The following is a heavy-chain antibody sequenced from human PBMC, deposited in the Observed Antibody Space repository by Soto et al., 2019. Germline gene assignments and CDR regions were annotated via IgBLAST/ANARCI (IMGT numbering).Heavy chain of an antibody. Sequence: SETLSLTCAVYGGSFSGYYWSWIRQPPGKGLEWIGEINHSGSTNYNPSLKSRVTISVDTSKNQFSLKLSSVTAADTAVYYCARGPPIRLGYMDVWGKGTTVTVSS. CDR3: ARGPPIRLGYMDV. D-gene: IGHD7-27*01. CDR1: GGSFSGYY. CDR2: INHSGST. V-gene: IGHV4-34*01. J-gene: IGHJ6*03.